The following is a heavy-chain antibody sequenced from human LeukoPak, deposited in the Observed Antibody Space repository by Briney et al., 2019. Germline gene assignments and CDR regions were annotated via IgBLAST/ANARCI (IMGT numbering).Heavy chain of an antibody. CDR1: GGSISSYY. CDR3: ARDRIAVAGTGTPYYFDY. D-gene: IGHD6-19*01. V-gene: IGHV4-4*07. J-gene: IGHJ4*02. CDR2: IYTSGST. Sequence: SETLSPTCTVSGGSISSYYWSWIRQPAGKGLQWIGRIYTSGSTNYNPSLKSRVTMSVDTSKNQFSLKLSSVTAADTAVHYCARDRIAVAGTGTPYYFDYWGQGTLVTASS.